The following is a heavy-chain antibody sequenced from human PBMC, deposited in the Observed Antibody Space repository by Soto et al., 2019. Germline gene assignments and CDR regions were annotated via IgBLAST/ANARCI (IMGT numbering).Heavy chain of an antibody. Sequence: QPPGKGLEWIGSIYYSGSTYYNPSLKSRVTVSVDTSKNQFSLKLSSVTAADTAVYYCARHPSDFWFDPWGQGTLDTAPQ. V-gene: IGHV4-39*01. CDR2: IYYSGST. J-gene: IGHJ5*02. D-gene: IGHD2-21*02. CDR3: ARHPSDFWFDP.